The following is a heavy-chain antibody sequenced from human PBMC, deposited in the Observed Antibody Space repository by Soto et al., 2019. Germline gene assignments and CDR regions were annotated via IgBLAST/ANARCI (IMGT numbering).Heavy chain of an antibody. Sequence: PSQTLSLTCAISGDSVSSNRATWNWFRQSPSRGLEWLGRTYYRSKWYNDYAVSVKSRLTINPDTSKNKFSLQLNSVTPYDTAVNYCAIENGAAAQAHYYIGMDVWGKGTTVTFSS. CDR2: TYYRSKWYN. CDR1: GDSVSSNRAT. D-gene: IGHD2-2*01. V-gene: IGHV6-1*01. J-gene: IGHJ6*04. CDR3: AIENGAAAQAHYYIGMDV.